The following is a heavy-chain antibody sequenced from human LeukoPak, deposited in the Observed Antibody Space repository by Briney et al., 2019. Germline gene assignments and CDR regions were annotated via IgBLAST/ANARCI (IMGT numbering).Heavy chain of an antibody. CDR1: GFTFDDYA. V-gene: IGHV3-43*02. D-gene: IGHD1-26*01. J-gene: IGHJ4*02. Sequence: GGSLRLSCAASGFTFDDYAMHCVRQAPGKGLECVSLLSGDGGSTYYADSVKGRFTISRDNSKNSLYLQVNSLRTEDTALYYCAKVKFQWEPYLDYWGQGTLVTVSS. CDR2: LSGDGGST. CDR3: AKVKFQWEPYLDY.